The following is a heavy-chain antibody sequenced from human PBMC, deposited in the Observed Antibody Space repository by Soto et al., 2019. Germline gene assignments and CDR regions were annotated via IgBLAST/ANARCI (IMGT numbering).Heavy chain of an antibody. V-gene: IGHV3-15*01. D-gene: IGHD3-22*01. CDR3: TTGLSNGYYNFDY. J-gene: IGHJ4*02. Sequence: VASLRLSYLSSGFTFSNAWVSGVRQAPGKGLEWVGRIKGEADGGTTDYAAPMKGRITISRDHSKDTLYLQMNSLKTEDTAVYYCTTGLSNGYYNFDYWGQGT. CDR2: IKGEADGGTT. CDR1: GFTFSNAW.